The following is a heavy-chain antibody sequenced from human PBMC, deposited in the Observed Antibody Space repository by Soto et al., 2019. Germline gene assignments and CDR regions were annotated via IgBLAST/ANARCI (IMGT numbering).Heavy chain of an antibody. J-gene: IGHJ4*02. D-gene: IGHD2-2*01. CDR2: IYYSGST. CDR1: GRSISIGGYY. Sequence: PSETLSLTCTVSGRSISIGGYYWSWIRQHPGKGLEWIGYIYYSGSTYYNPSLKSRVTISVDTSKNQFSLKLSSVTAADMAVYYCARVFQYQKSSEFDYWGQGTLVTVSS. CDR3: ARVFQYQKSSEFDY. V-gene: IGHV4-31*03.